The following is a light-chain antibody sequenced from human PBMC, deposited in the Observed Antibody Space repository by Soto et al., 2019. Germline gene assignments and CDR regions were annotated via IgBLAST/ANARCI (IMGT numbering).Light chain of an antibody. CDR2: DVS. CDR3: QQYNNDWA. CDR1: QSISSL. V-gene: IGKV1-5*01. Sequence: DIQMTQSPTTLSASVGDRVTITCWASQSISSLLAWYQQKPGTAPKLLIYDVSSLQGGVPSRFSGSGSGTEFTLTISGLQPDDFATYYCQQYNNDWAFGQGTKVE. J-gene: IGKJ1*01.